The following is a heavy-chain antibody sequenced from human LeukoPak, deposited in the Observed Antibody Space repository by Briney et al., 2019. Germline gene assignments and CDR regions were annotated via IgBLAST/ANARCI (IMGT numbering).Heavy chain of an antibody. D-gene: IGHD2-21*02. CDR1: GYTFTSYG. V-gene: IGHV1-18*01. J-gene: IGHJ4*02. Sequence: ASVKVSCKASGYTFTSYGISWVRQAPGQGLEWMGWISAYNGNTNYAQKLQGRVTMITDTSTSTAYMELRSLRSDDTAVYYCARDQSPYCGGDCGVDYWGQGTLVTVSS. CDR3: ARDQSPYCGGDCGVDY. CDR2: ISAYNGNT.